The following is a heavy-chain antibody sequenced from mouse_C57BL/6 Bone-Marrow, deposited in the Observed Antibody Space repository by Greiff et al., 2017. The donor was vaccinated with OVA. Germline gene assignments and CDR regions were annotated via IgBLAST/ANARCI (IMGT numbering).Heavy chain of an antibody. D-gene: IGHD1-1*01. CDR3: ARPPYYYGSSYWYFDV. V-gene: IGHV5-6*01. CDR1: GFTFSSYG. CDR2: ISSGGSYT. J-gene: IGHJ1*03. Sequence: EVQRVESGGDLVKPGGSLKLSCAASGFTFSSYGMSWVRQTPDKSLEWVATISSGGSYTYYPDSVKGRFTISRDNAKNTLYLQMSSLKSEDTAMYYCARPPYYYGSSYWYFDVWGTGTTVTVSS.